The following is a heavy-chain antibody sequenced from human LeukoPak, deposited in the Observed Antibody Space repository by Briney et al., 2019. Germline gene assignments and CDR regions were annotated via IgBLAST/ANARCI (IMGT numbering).Heavy chain of an antibody. D-gene: IGHD2/OR15-2a*01. Sequence: PGGSLRLSRAASGFTFSGFSMHWIRQAPGRGLEYVSAINGNGDKTFYTDSVRGRFTIFRDNSKNTLFLQMGSLRGEDTALYFCARIGMENFYDLWGQGTLVTVSS. CDR3: ARIGMENFYDL. V-gene: IGHV3-64*02. J-gene: IGHJ5*02. CDR2: INGNGDKT. CDR1: GFTFSGFS.